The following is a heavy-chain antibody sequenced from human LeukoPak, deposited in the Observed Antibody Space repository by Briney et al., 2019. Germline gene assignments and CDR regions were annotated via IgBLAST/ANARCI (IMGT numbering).Heavy chain of an antibody. D-gene: IGHD6-19*01. CDR1: GYTFTSYG. CDR3: ARKGSGWTRGAFDI. CDR2: ISAYNGNT. V-gene: IGHV1-18*01. J-gene: IGHJ3*02. Sequence: ASVKVSCKASGYTFTSYGISWVRQAPGQGLEWMGWISAYNGNTNYAQKLQGRVTMTTDTSTSAAYMELRSLRSDDTAVYYCARKGSGWTRGAFDIWGQGTMVTVSS.